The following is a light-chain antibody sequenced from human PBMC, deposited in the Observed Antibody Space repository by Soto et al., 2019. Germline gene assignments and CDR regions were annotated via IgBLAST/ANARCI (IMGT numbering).Light chain of an antibody. J-gene: IGKJ4*01. CDR2: AAS. CDR3: QQIYSAPLT. Sequence: DIPMTQSPSSLFASVGDSVTITCRAIQTITTYLNWYRQKPGKAPKLLIYAASSLQSGVPSRFSGSGSETEFTLTISSLQPEDFATYFCQQIYSAPLTFGGGTKVEIK. CDR1: QTITTY. V-gene: IGKV1-39*01.